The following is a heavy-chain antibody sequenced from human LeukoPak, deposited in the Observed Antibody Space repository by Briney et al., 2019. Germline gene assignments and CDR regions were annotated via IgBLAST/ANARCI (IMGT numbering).Heavy chain of an antibody. Sequence: SETLSLTCTVSGDPISSYSDYRWTWIRRPPGKGLELIGYIYHSGSTNYNPSLKSRVTISVDTSRNQFSLKLTSVTAADTAVYYCAREYSAFDYWGQGTLVTVSS. CDR2: IYHSGST. CDR3: AREYSAFDY. D-gene: IGHD5-12*01. J-gene: IGHJ4*02. V-gene: IGHV4-61*01. CDR1: GDPISSYSDY.